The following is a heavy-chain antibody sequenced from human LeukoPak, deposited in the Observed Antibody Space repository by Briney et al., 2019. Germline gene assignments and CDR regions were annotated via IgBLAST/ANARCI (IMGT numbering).Heavy chain of an antibody. J-gene: IGHJ6*03. V-gene: IGHV3-9*01. Sequence: GGSLRLSCAASGFTFDDYAMHWVRQAPGKGLEWVSGISWNSGSIGYADSVKGRFTISRDNAKNSLYLQMNSLRAEDTAVYYCARDGGYDSSGYTTFYYYYYYMDVWGKGTTVTISS. CDR1: GFTFDDYA. D-gene: IGHD3-22*01. CDR3: ARDGGYDSSGYTTFYYYYYYMDV. CDR2: ISWNSGSI.